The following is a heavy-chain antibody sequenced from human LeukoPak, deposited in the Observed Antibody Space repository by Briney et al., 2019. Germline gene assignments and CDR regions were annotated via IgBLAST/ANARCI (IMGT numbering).Heavy chain of an antibody. J-gene: IGHJ3*02. Sequence: PSETLSLTCAVSGASISSGGYSWTWIRQPPGKGLEWIGYIYQSGNTYYNPSLKSRVTISVDRSKNQFSLKLNSVTAADTAVYYCAGRMGYDAFGIWGQGTMVTVSS. D-gene: IGHD2-8*01. CDR3: AGRMGYDAFGI. V-gene: IGHV4-30-2*01. CDR1: GASISSGGYS. CDR2: IYQSGNT.